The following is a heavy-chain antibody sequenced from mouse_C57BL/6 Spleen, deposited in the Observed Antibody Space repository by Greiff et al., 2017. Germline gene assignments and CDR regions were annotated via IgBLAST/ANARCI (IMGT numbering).Heavy chain of an antibody. CDR1: GFTFSDYG. J-gene: IGHJ2*01. CDR3: ARPLNWDGWGYFDY. V-gene: IGHV5-17*01. Sequence: EVKLVESGGGLVKPGGSLKLSCAASGFTFSDYGMHWVRQAPEKGLEWVAYISSGSSTIYYADTVKGRFTISRDNAKNTLFLQMTSLRSEDTAMYYCARPLNWDGWGYFDYWGQGTTLTVSS. CDR2: ISSGSSTI. D-gene: IGHD4-1*01.